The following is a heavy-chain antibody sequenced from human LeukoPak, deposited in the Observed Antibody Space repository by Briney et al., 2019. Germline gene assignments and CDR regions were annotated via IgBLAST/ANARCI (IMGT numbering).Heavy chain of an antibody. CDR1: GYRFTSYW. D-gene: IGHD2-15*01. Sequence: GESLKISCKGSGYRFTSYWISWVRQMPGKGLEWMGKIDPSDSYTSYSPSFQGHVTISADKSISTAYLQWSSLKASDSAMYYCARRYCSGDSCLDFWGQGTLVTVSS. CDR2: IDPSDSYT. CDR3: ARRYCSGDSCLDF. V-gene: IGHV5-10-1*01. J-gene: IGHJ4*02.